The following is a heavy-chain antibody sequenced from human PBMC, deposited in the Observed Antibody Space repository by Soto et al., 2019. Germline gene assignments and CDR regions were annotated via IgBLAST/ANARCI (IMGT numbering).Heavy chain of an antibody. D-gene: IGHD2-15*01. CDR1: GYTFTSYA. V-gene: IGHV1-3*04. CDR2: SNIGNGNT. J-gene: IGHJ5*02. CDR3: AREPLCGGGCYEHWLDP. Sequence: QVQLVQSGAEVKKPGASVRVSCRTSGYTFTSYAIHWVRQAPGQGLEWMAWSNIGNGNTKYSQKFQGRVTVSRDTTASTAYMELSSLRSEDTAGDDRAREPLCGGGCYEHWLDPWGQGTRVTVSS.